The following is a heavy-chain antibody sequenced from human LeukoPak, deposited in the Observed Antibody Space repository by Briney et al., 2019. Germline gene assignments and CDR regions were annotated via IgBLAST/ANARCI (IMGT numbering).Heavy chain of an antibody. CDR2: IYYSGST. CDR1: GGSISSYY. J-gene: IGHJ4*02. V-gene: IGHV4-59*08. D-gene: IGHD6-13*01. Sequence: TSETLSLTCTVSGGSISSYYWSWIRQPPGKGLEWIRYIYYSGSTNYNPSLKSRVTITVDTSKNQFSLKLSSVTAADTAVYYCARQLGSSWALWFDYWGQGTLVTVSS. CDR3: ARQLGSSWALWFDY.